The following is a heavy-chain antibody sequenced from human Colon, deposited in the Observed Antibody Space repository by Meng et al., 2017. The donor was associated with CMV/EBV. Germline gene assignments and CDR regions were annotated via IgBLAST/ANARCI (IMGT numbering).Heavy chain of an antibody. CDR3: ARNMGGRMDV. Sequence: ASVTVSCKASAYTFNDYYIHWVRQAPGQGGEYMGWINPNNGGTFYARTFKGRVTMNRDTSISTAYMELSSLRFDDTAVFYCARNMGGRMDVWGQGTTVTVSS. V-gene: IGHV1-2*02. D-gene: IGHD1-26*01. CDR2: INPNNGGT. CDR1: AYTFNDYY. J-gene: IGHJ6*02.